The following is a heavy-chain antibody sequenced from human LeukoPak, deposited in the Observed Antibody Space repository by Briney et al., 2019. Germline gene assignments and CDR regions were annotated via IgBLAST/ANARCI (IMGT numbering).Heavy chain of an antibody. J-gene: IGHJ4*02. V-gene: IGHV4-59*01. CDR2: IYYSGST. Sequence: SETLSLTCTVSGGSISSYYWSWIRQPPGKGLEWIGYIYYSGSTNYNPSLKSRVTISVDTSKNQFSLKLSSVTAADTAVYYCARTYPRGWYFDYWGQGTLVTVSS. D-gene: IGHD6-19*01. CDR1: GGSISSYY. CDR3: ARTYPRGWYFDY.